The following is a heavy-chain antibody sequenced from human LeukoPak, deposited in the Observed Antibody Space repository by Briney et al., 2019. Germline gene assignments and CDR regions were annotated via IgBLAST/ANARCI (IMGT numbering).Heavy chain of an antibody. CDR3: ASQGYYGSGSYKEFDAFDI. Sequence: SQTLSLTCTVSGGSISSGSYYWSWIRQPAGKGLEWIGRIYTSGSTNYNPSLKSRVTISVDTSKNQFSLKLSSVTAADTAVYYCASQGYYGSGSYKEFDAFDIWGQGTMVTVSS. V-gene: IGHV4-61*02. CDR1: GGSISSGSYY. CDR2: IYTSGST. J-gene: IGHJ3*02. D-gene: IGHD3-10*01.